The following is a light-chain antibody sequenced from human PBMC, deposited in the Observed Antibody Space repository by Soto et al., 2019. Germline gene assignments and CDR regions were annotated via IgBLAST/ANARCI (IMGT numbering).Light chain of an antibody. V-gene: IGLV1-47*02. CDR3: SAWDDSLRGWV. CDR1: SSNIGSNY. CDR2: TND. J-gene: IGLJ3*02. Sequence: QAVVTQPPSASGTPGQRITISCSGSSSNIGSNYVYWYQQLPGTAPKLLIFTNDQRPSGVPDRFSGSKSGTSASLAISGLRSEDEADYYCSAWDDSLRGWVFGGRTKVTVL.